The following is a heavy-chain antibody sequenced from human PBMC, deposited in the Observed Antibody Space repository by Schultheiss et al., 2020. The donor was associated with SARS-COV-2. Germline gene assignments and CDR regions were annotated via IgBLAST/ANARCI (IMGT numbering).Heavy chain of an antibody. J-gene: IGHJ1*01. V-gene: IGHV4-31*03. CDR2: IYYSGRT. CDR3: ARSGPEYFQH. Sequence: SQTLSLTCTVSDDSISSSGHYWGWIRQPPGKGLEWIGYIYYSGRTDYNSSLKSRLTISVDTSKNQFSLKLSSVTAADTAVYYCARSGPEYFQHWGQGTLVTVSS. D-gene: IGHD5-12*01. CDR1: DDSISSSGHY.